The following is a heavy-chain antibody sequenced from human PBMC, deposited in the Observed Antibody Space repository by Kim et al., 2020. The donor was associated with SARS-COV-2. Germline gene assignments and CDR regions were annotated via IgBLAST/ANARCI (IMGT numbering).Heavy chain of an antibody. V-gene: IGHV3-9*01. CDR1: GFTFDDYT. CDR3: AKVVNFSSGWNAPHGAFDI. J-gene: IGHJ3*02. CDR2: ISWNSGNI. Sequence: GGSLRLSCAASGFTFDDYTMHWVRQAPGKGLEWVSGISWNSGNIGYSDSVKGRFTISRDNAKNSLYLQMNSLRAEDTALYYCAKVVNFSSGWNAPHGAFDIWGQGTMVTVSS. D-gene: IGHD6-19*01.